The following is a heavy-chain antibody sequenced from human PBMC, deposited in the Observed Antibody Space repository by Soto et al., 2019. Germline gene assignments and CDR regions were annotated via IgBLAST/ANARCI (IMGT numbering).Heavy chain of an antibody. CDR2: IWYDGSNK. V-gene: IGHV3-33*01. CDR3: ARVHVVVPAPLSSPDFDY. J-gene: IGHJ4*02. CDR1: GFTFSSYV. Sequence: QVQLVESGGGVVQPGRSLRLSCAASGFTFSSYVMHWVRQAPGKGLEWVAVIWYDGSNKYYADSVKGRFTISRDNSKNTLYLKMTSLREEDTAVYYCARVHVVVPAPLSSPDFDYWGQGTLVTVSS. D-gene: IGHD2-2*01.